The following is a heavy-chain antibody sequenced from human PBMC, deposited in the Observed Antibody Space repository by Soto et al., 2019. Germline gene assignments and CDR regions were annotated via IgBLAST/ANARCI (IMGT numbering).Heavy chain of an antibody. J-gene: IGHJ4*02. CDR1: GYTFTSYD. Sequence: ASVKVSCKASGYTFTSYDIYWVRQATGQGLEWMGWMNPNTGSSGYAQKFQGRVTMTSDTSISTAHMELSSLRSEDAAVYYCARRAETNGWNGFGADKYYFDFWGQGTLVTVSS. CDR3: ARRAETNGWNGFGADKYYFDF. CDR2: MNPNTGSS. V-gene: IGHV1-8*01. D-gene: IGHD1-1*01.